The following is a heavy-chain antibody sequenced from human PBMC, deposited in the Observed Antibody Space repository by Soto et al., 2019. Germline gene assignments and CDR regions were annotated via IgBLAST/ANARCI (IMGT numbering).Heavy chain of an antibody. CDR3: ARDEDIVGLTGFDY. CDR1: GFTFSNYA. CDR2: ISKDGDIK. Sequence: QVQLVESGGGVVQPGRSLRLSCAASGFTFSNYAIHWVRQAPGKGLEWVAVISKDGDIKYYADSVKGRFTISRDTSTNTVYLQLNSLRTEDTAVYSCARDEDIVGLTGFDYWGQGTLVTVSS. V-gene: IGHV3-30-3*01. D-gene: IGHD5-12*01. J-gene: IGHJ4*02.